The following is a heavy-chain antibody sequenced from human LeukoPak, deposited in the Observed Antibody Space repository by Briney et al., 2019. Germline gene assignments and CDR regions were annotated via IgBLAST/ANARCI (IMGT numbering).Heavy chain of an antibody. CDR1: GYTFTGYY. CDR3: ARDRSLGRVRGADDAFDI. Sequence: ASVKVSCKASGYTFTGYYMHWVRQAPGQGLEWMGWINPNSGGTNYAQKFQGRVTMTRDTSISTAYMELSRLRSDDTAVYYCARDRSLGRVRGADDAFDIWGQGTMVTVSS. D-gene: IGHD3-10*01. CDR2: INPNSGGT. J-gene: IGHJ3*02. V-gene: IGHV1-2*02.